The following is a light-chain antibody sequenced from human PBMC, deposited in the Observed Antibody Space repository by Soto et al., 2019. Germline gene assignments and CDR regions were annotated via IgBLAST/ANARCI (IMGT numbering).Light chain of an antibody. CDR3: TSYTSSSTYV. CDR1: SSDVGNYNY. J-gene: IGLJ1*01. Sequence: QSALTQPASVSGSPGQSIAISCTGTSSDVGNYNYVSWYQQHPDKAPKLMIFDVSNRPSGVSDRFSGSKSGNTSSLTISGLKADDEADDYCTSYTSSSTYVFGTGTKLTVL. CDR2: DVS. V-gene: IGLV2-14*01.